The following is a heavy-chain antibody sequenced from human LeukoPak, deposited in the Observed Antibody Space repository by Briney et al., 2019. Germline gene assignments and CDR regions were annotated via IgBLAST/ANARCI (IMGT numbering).Heavy chain of an antibody. CDR2: IYHSGST. CDR1: GGSISSSNW. J-gene: IGHJ4*02. CDR3: ARAERSSWYLLDY. V-gene: IGHV4-4*02. Sequence: SGTLPLTCAVSGGSISSSNWWSWVRQPPGKGLEWIGEIYHSGSTNYNPSLKSRVTISVDKSKNQFSLKLSSVTAADTAVYYCARAERSSWYLLDYWGQGTLVTVSS. D-gene: IGHD6-13*01.